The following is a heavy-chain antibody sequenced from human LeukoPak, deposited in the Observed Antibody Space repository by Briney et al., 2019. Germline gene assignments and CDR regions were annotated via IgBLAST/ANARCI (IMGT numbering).Heavy chain of an antibody. CDR2: ISSGSSTI. Sequence: AGGSLRLSCSASGFTFSSYNMNWVRQAPGKGLEWLSCISSGSSTIYYADSVKGRFTISRDNAKNSLYLQMNSLRAEDTAMYYCARDFVVGYYYGMDVWGQGTTVTVSS. CDR3: ARDFVVGYYYGMDV. D-gene: IGHD2-21*01. J-gene: IGHJ6*02. CDR1: GFTFSSYN. V-gene: IGHV3-48*04.